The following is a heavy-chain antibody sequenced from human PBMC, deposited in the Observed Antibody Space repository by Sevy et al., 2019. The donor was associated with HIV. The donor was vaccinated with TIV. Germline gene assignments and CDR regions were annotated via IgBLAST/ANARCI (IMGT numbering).Heavy chain of an antibody. CDR1: GGTFSSYA. CDR2: IIPIFGIA. J-gene: IGHJ6*02. D-gene: IGHD6-13*01. Sequence: ASVKVSCKASGGTFSSYAISWVRQAPGQGLEWMGGIIPIFGIANYAQKFQGRVTITADESTSTAYMELSSLRSEDTAVYYCARGGVSSSWRGYYYGMDVSGQGTTVTVS. V-gene: IGHV1-69*13. CDR3: ARGGVSSSWRGYYYGMDV.